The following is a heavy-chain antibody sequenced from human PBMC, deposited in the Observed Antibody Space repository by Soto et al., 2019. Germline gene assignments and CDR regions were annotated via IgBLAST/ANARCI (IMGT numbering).Heavy chain of an antibody. CDR2: IRSKAYGGTT. V-gene: IGHV3-49*04. J-gene: IGHJ4*02. Sequence: GGSLRLSCTASGFTFGDYAMSWVRQAPGKGLEWVGFIRSKAYGGTTEYAASVKGRFTISRDDSKSIAYLQMNSLKTEDTAVYYCTRSDSSGCPDYWGQGTLVTVSS. CDR1: GFTFGDYA. CDR3: TRSDSSGCPDY. D-gene: IGHD6-19*01.